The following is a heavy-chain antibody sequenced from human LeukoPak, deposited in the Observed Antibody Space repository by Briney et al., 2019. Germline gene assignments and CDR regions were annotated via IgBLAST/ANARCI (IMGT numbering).Heavy chain of an antibody. D-gene: IGHD1-26*01. CDR3: ATYRPRWELRAFDI. V-gene: IGHV1-24*01. CDR1: GYTLTELS. CDR2: FDPEDGET. Sequence: ASVKVSCKVSGYTLTELSMHWVRQAPGKGLEWMGGFDPEDGETIYAQKFQGRVTMTEDTSTDTAYMELSSPRSEDTAVYYCATYRPRWELRAFDIWGQGTMVTVSS. J-gene: IGHJ3*02.